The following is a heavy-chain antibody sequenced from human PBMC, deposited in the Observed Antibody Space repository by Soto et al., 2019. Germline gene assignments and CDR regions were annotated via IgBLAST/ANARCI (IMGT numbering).Heavy chain of an antibody. J-gene: IGHJ4*02. Sequence: QVQLVESGGGVVQPGRSLRLSCAASGFTFSSYGMHWVRQAPGKGLEWVAVIWFAGSNKYYADSVKGRFTISRDNSKNTLYLQMNSLRAEDTALDYCARASGPFDYWGQGTLVTVSS. CDR2: IWFAGSNK. V-gene: IGHV3-33*01. CDR3: ARASGPFDY. CDR1: GFTFSSYG.